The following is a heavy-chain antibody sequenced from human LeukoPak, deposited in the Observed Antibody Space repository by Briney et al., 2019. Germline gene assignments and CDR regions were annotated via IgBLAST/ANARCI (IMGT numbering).Heavy chain of an antibody. CDR1: GGSFSGDY. CDR2: INHSGST. CDR3: ARSYAHDY. V-gene: IGHV4-34*01. Sequence: SETLSLTCAVYGGSFSGDYWSWRRQPPGKGLEWIGEINHSGSTNYNPSLKSRVTISVDTSKNQFSLKLSSVTAADTAVYYCARSYAHDYWGQGTLVTVSS. D-gene: IGHD2-2*01. J-gene: IGHJ4*02.